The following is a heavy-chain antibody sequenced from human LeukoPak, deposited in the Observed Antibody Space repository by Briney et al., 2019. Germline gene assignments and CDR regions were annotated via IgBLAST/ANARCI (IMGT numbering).Heavy chain of an antibody. J-gene: IGHJ4*02. CDR3: ARDSSSYYFDY. CDR1: GFSVTSNH. Sequence: GGSLRLSCAASGFSVTSNHMNWIRQAPGKGLEWVSIIYTGGTTHYADSLNDRFTISRDDSINTLYLQMNSLRAEDTAVYYCARDSSSYYFDYWGQGTLVTVSS. D-gene: IGHD6-6*01. CDR2: IYTGGTT. V-gene: IGHV3-66*01.